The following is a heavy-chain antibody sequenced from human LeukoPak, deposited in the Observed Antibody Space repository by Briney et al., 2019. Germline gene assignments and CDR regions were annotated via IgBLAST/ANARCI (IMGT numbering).Heavy chain of an antibody. J-gene: IGHJ4*02. V-gene: IGHV4-30-4*01. CDR3: ARDLLNEGNHLDY. CDR2: IYYSGST. CDR1: GGSISSGDYY. Sequence: ASETLSLTCTVSGGSISSGDYYWSWIRQPPGKGLEWIGYIYYSGSTYYNPSLKSRVTISVDTSKNQFSLKLSSVTAADTAVYYCARDLLNEGNHLDYWGQGTLVTVSS. D-gene: IGHD4-23*01.